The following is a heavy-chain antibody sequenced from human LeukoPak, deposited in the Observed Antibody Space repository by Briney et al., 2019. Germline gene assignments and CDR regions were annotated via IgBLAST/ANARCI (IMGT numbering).Heavy chain of an antibody. CDR1: GFSFSGYW. V-gene: IGHV3-7*01. CDR2: INQDGSAQ. Sequence: RGSLRLSCTASGFSFSGYWMSWVRQAPGKGLEWVANINQDGSAQYYVDSVKGQFTISRDNAKNTLYLQMNSLRAEDTAVYYCARGLAGAVNGMDVWGQGTTVTVSS. CDR3: ARGLAGAVNGMDV. J-gene: IGHJ6*02. D-gene: IGHD6-19*01.